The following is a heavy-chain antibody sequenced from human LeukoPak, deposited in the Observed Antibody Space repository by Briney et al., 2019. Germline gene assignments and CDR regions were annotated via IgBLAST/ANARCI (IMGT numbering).Heavy chain of an antibody. V-gene: IGHV3-30*18. CDR2: ISYDGSNK. CDR1: GFTFSSYD. J-gene: IGHJ5*02. CDR3: AKGGTYRSNWFDP. D-gene: IGHD1-26*01. Sequence: PGGSLRLSCAASGFTFSSYDMHWVRQAPGKGLEWVAVISYDGSNKYHADSVKGRFTISRDNSKNTLYLQMNSLRTEDTAVYYCAKGGTYRSNWFDPWGQGTLVTVSS.